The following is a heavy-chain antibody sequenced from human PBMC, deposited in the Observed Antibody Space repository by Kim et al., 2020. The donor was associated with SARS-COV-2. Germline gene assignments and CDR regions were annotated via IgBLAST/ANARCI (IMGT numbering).Heavy chain of an antibody. CDR3: AKDPRSDTDGYYFDY. CDR1: GFTISHYA. V-gene: IGHV3-30*18. Sequence: GGSLRLSCAASGFTISHYAMHWIRHVPGKGLEWVAVISHDGSQKFYADFVEGRFTISRDNSKSTLDVQMTSLRVEDTAVYYCAKDPRSDTDGYYFDYWGQGTLVSVSS. CDR2: ISHDGSQK. D-gene: IGHD3-22*01. J-gene: IGHJ4*02.